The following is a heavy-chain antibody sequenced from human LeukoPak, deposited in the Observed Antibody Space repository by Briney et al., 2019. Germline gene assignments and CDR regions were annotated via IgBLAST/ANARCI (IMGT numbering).Heavy chain of an antibody. CDR2: INHSGST. D-gene: IGHD4-17*01. J-gene: IGHJ4*02. CDR1: GGSFSGYY. CDR3: ARGLPKLYGGNSAYYFDY. V-gene: IGHV4-34*01. Sequence: KTSETLSLTCGVYGGSFSGYYWTWIRQSPGKGLEWIGEINHSGSTNYNPSLKSRVTISVDTSKNQFSLKLSSVTAADTAVYYCARGLPKLYGGNSAYYFDYWGQGTLVTVSS.